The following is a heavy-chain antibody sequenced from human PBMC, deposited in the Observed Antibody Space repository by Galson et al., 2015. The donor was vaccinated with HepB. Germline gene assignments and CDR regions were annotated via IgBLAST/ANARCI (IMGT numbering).Heavy chain of an antibody. J-gene: IGHJ5*02. V-gene: IGHV3-30-3*01. CDR1: GFTFSSYA. D-gene: IGHD6-19*01. CDR2: ISYDGSNK. CDR3: ARVKRIAVAGRGDWFDP. Sequence: SLRLSCAASGFTFSSYAMHWVRQAPGKGLEWVAVISYDGSNKYYADSVKGRFTISRDNSKNTLYLQMNSLRAEDTAVYYCARVKRIAVAGRGDWFDPWGQGTLVTVSS.